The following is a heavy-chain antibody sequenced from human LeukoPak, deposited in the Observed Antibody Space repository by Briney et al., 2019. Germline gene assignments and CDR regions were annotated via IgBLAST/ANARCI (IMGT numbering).Heavy chain of an antibody. CDR3: ATEDPGIAVAGVQGAGGDY. CDR1: GYTLTELS. CDR2: FDPEDGET. J-gene: IGHJ4*02. D-gene: IGHD6-19*01. Sequence: ASVKVSCKVSGYTLTELSMHWVRQAPGKGLEWMGGFDPEDGETIYAQKFQGRVTMTEDTSTDTAYMELSSLRSEGTAVYYCATEDPGIAVAGVQGAGGDYWGQGTLVTVSS. V-gene: IGHV1-24*01.